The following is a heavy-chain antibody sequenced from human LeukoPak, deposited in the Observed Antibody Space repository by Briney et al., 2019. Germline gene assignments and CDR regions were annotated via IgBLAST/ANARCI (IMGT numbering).Heavy chain of an antibody. V-gene: IGHV1-18*01. D-gene: IGHD3-10*01. CDR1: GYTFTSYG. Sequence: ASVKVSCKASGYTFTSYGISWVRQAPGQGLEWMGWISAYNGNTNYAQKLQGRVTMTTDTSTSTAYMELRSLRSDDTAVYYCARGVTYGSGSYYFAGSDAFDIWGQGTMVTVSS. J-gene: IGHJ3*02. CDR3: ARGVTYGSGSYYFAGSDAFDI. CDR2: ISAYNGNT.